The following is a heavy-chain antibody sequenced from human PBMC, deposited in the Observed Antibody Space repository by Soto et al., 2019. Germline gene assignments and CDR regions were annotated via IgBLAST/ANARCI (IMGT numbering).Heavy chain of an antibody. Sequence: EVQLVESGGGLVKPGGSLRLSCAASGFTFSNAWMSWVRQAPGKGLEWVGRIKIKTDGGTTDYAAPVTGRFTISRDDSKNTLYLQMNSLKTEDTAVYYCAKDSSGWYAGRNCWGQGTLVTVSS. J-gene: IGHJ4*02. CDR3: AKDSSGWYAGRNC. D-gene: IGHD6-19*01. V-gene: IGHV3-15*01. CDR1: GFTFSNAW. CDR2: IKIKTDGGTT.